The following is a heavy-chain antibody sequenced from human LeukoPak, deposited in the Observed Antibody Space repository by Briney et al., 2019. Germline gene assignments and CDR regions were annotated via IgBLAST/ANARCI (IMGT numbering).Heavy chain of an antibody. J-gene: IGHJ6*03. CDR2: ISGSGGST. CDR1: GFTFSSYA. V-gene: IGHV3-23*01. CDR3: AREIAAAGTSPYYYTDV. Sequence: GGSLRLSCAASGFTFSSYAMSWVRQAPGKGLEWVSVISGSGGSTDYADSVKGRFTISRDNSKNTLYLQMNSLRAEDTAVYYCAREIAAAGTSPYYYTDVWGKGTTVTVSS. D-gene: IGHD6-13*01.